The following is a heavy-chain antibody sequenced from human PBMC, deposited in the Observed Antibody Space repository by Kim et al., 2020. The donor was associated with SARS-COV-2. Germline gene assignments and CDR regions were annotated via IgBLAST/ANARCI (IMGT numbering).Heavy chain of an antibody. V-gene: IGHV3-30*04. D-gene: IGHD1-7*01. CDR1: GFTFSSYA. Sequence: GGSLRLSYAASGFTFSSYAMHWVRQAPGKGLEWVTFLSYDGSDKLYADSVRGRFTVSRDNSKNTLYLQMNSLRTEDTAIYYCAREGGTVAGTSVFDYWG. CDR2: LSYDGSDK. J-gene: IGHJ4*01. CDR3: AREGGTVAGTSVFDY.